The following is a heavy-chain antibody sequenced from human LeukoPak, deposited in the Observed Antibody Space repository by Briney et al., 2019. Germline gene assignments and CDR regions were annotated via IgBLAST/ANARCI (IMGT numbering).Heavy chain of an antibody. Sequence: PGGSLRLSCAASGFTFSNAWMSWVRQAPGKGLESVGRIKTKTDGGTTDYAAPVKSRFTISRDASKNTLYLQMNSLKTEDTAVYYCTTGQVVDYDSSGYSALDYWGQGTLVTVSS. CDR1: GFTFSNAW. CDR3: TTGQVVDYDSSGYSALDY. CDR2: IKTKTDGGTT. D-gene: IGHD3-22*01. V-gene: IGHV3-15*01. J-gene: IGHJ4*02.